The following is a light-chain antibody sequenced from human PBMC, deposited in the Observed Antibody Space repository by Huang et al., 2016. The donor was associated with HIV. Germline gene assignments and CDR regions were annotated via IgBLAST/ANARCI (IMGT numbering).Light chain of an antibody. Sequence: EVVMTQSPATLSVSPGENATLSCRASQSVSDKLAWYQQKPGQAPRLLRYGASTRATGVPARVGGGGSETEFTLTISSLQSEDFGVYYCQQYYDWPPWTFGQGTKVEIK. J-gene: IGKJ1*01. V-gene: IGKV3-15*01. CDR1: QSVSDK. CDR3: QQYYDWPPWT. CDR2: GAS.